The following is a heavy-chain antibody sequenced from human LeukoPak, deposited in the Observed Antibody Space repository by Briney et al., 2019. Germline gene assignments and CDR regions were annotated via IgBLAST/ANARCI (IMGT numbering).Heavy chain of an antibody. Sequence: SETLSLTCTVSGGSISGSYWSWIRQPPGKGLEWIAYMYNSGSTNYNPSLKSRVTISIDTYKNQFSLKLRSLTPADTAIYYCARGIESYGDYGCGGQGILVTASS. V-gene: IGHV4-59*01. CDR2: MYNSGST. CDR1: GGSISGSY. CDR3: ARGIESYGDYGC. D-gene: IGHD4-17*01. J-gene: IGHJ4*02.